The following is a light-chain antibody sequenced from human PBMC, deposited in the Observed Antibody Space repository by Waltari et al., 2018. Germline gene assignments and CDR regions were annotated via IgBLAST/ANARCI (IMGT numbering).Light chain of an antibody. V-gene: IGLV1-40*01. CDR1: SSNIVAGSE. CDR3: QSYDSSLSGYV. J-gene: IGLJ1*01. CDR2: GTS. Sequence: QSVLTQPPSVSGAPGQRVTISCIGSSSNIVAGSELHWYQQFLGAAPKLLIYGTSSRPSGVPDRFSGSKSGTSASLAITGLQAEDEADYYCQSYDSSLSGYVFGTGTKVTVL.